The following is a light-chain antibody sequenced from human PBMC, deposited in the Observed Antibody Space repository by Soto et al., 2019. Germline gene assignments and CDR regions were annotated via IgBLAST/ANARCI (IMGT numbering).Light chain of an antibody. V-gene: IGKV1-9*01. Sequence: QLTQSPSSLSASVGDRGTITCRASQGIASYLAWYQQKPGQAPNLLIYAASTLQSGVPSRFSGSGSGTDFNLTISSLQPEDFATYYCQQLNSYPLTFGGGTKVEI. CDR3: QQLNSYPLT. CDR2: AAS. CDR1: QGIASY. J-gene: IGKJ4*01.